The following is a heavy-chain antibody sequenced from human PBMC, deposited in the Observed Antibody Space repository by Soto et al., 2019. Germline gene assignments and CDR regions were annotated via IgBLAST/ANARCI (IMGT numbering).Heavy chain of an antibody. D-gene: IGHD2-15*01. V-gene: IGHV3-23*01. Sequence: EVQLLESGGDLVQPGGSLRLSCAVSGITFRVYAMSWVRQAPGKGLEWVSTISGSGGSTYYGDSVKGRFTISRDNSKNTLYLQMNSLRVEDTATYYCAKDYCTGGRCYSDGNWFDPWGQGTLVTVSS. J-gene: IGHJ5*02. CDR3: AKDYCTGGRCYSDGNWFDP. CDR1: GITFRVYA. CDR2: ISGSGGST.